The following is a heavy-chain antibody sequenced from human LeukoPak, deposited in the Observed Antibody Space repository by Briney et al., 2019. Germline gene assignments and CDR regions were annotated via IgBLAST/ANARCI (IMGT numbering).Heavy chain of an antibody. CDR2: ISFDGSNK. CDR1: GFTFSSYG. CDR3: AKDWAVATFLYYSMDV. Sequence: GGSLRLSCAASGFTFSSYGMHWVRQAPGKGLEWVAVISFDGSNKYYADSVKGRFTISRDNSKNTLFLQMNSLRAEDTALYYCAKDWAVATFLYYSMDVWGQGTTVTVS. V-gene: IGHV3-30*18. D-gene: IGHD6-19*01. J-gene: IGHJ6*03.